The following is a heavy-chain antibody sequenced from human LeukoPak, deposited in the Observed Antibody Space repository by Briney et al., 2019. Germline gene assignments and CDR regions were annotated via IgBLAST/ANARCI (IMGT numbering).Heavy chain of an antibody. CDR2: IYSGGST. J-gene: IGHJ3*02. CDR3: ARVRSRGAFDI. D-gene: IGHD3-10*01. V-gene: IGHV3-66*01. Sequence: GGSLRLSCAASGFTFSSNYMSWVRQAPGKGLEWVSVIYSGGSTYYSDSVKGRFTISRDNSKNTLYLQMNSLRAEDTAVYYCARVRSRGAFDIWGQGTMVTVSS. CDR1: GFTFSSNY.